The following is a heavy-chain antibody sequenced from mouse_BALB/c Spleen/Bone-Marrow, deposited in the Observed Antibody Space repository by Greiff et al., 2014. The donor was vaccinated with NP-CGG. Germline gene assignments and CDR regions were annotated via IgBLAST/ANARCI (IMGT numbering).Heavy chain of an antibody. J-gene: IGHJ1*01. CDR1: GYTLTSYT. CDR2: INPSSGYT. CDR3: SRETPYYGSTYWYFDV. D-gene: IGHD1-1*01. Sequence: QVQLQQSGAELARPGASVKMSCKASGYTLTSYTMHWVKQRPGQGLEWIGYINPSSGYTNYNQKFKDKATLTADKSSSTAYMQLSSLTSEDSAVYYCSRETPYYGSTYWYFDVWGAGTTVTVSS. V-gene: IGHV1-4*01.